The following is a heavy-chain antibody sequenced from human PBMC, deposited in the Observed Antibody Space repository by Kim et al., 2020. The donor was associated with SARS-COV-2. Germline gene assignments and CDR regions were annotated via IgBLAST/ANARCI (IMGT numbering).Heavy chain of an antibody. D-gene: IGHD6-13*01. J-gene: IGHJ4*02. CDR1: GGSISSYY. CDR3: ARDLHIAAAGAFDY. V-gene: IGHV4-4*07. CDR2: IYTSGST. Sequence: SETLSLTCTVSGGSISSYYWSWIRQPAGKGLEWIGRIYTSGSTNYNPSLKSRVTMSVDTSKNQFSLKLSSVTTADTAVYYCARDLHIAAAGAFDYWGQGTLVTVSS.